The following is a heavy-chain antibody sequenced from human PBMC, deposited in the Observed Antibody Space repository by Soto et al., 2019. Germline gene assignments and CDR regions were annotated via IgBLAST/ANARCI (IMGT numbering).Heavy chain of an antibody. CDR3: AGDQG. CDR1: GFTVSSNY. Sequence: EVQLVESGGDLVQPGGSLRLSCAVSGFTVSSNYMTWVRQAPGKGLEWVSVIYPNGYTYYADSVKDRFTISRDNSKNKVFLQMNTLRGEDTAVYYCAGDQGWGQGTLVTVSS. CDR2: IYPNGYT. V-gene: IGHV3-66*01. J-gene: IGHJ4*02.